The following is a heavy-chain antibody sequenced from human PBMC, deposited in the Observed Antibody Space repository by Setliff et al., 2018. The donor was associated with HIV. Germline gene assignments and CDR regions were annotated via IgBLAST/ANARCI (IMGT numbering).Heavy chain of an antibody. CDR2: ISDDGSTE. CDR3: ARERFWSGYYNSKLGYNRFDP. CDR1: GFIFSSYS. V-gene: IGHV3-30*04. J-gene: IGHJ5*02. D-gene: IGHD3-3*01. Sequence: PGGSLRLSCTASGFIFSSYSMHWVRQAPGKGLEWVGLISDDGSTEYYADSVKGRITISRDNSKNTLYLQMNSLRPEDTAVYYCARERFWSGYYNSKLGYNRFDPWGQGTLVTVSS.